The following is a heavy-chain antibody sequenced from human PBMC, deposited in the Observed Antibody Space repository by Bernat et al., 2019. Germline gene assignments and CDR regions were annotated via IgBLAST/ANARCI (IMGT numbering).Heavy chain of an antibody. J-gene: IGHJ5*02. CDR2: IYDGGST. CDR1: GGSISSGGYS. Sequence: QGQLQESGPGLVKPSQTLSLTCTVSGGSISSGGYSWSWIRQHPGRGLEWIGHIYDGGSTYYNPSLRSRITISVDTSNNKFSLVLSSVTAADTAVYYCASGDSGSKVGSWGQGTLVTVSS. D-gene: IGHD3-22*01. CDR3: ASGDSGSKVGS. V-gene: IGHV4-31*03.